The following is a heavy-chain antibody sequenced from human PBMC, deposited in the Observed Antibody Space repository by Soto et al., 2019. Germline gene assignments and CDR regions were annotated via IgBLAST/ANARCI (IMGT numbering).Heavy chain of an antibody. J-gene: IGHJ5*02. CDR3: ARETYYDILTAAMWFDP. Sequence: GASVKVSCKASGYTFTSYYMHWVRQAPGQGLEWMGIINPSGGSSNYAQKFQGRVTMTRDTSTSTFYMDLSSLRSEDTAVYYCARETYYDILTAAMWFDPWGQGTLVTVSS. CDR2: INPSGGSS. D-gene: IGHD3-9*01. V-gene: IGHV1-46*01. CDR1: GYTFTSYY.